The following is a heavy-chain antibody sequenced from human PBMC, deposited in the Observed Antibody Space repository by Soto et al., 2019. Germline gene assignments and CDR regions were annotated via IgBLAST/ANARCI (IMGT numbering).Heavy chain of an antibody. CDR2: IDPSDSYT. V-gene: IGHV5-10-1*01. D-gene: IGHD3-16*01. CDR3: KKQGGPQPIDD. Sequence: WESLKISCKASGYNVISYWINWVRQKPGKGLEWMGRIDPSDSYTNYSPSFQANVTISADKSISTAYLQWSSLKGSDTAMYYCKKQGGPQPIDDWGQGAVLTVSS. CDR1: GYNVISYW. J-gene: IGHJ4*02.